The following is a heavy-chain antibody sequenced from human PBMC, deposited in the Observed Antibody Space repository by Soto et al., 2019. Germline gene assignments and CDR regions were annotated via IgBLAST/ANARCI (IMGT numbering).Heavy chain of an antibody. CDR1: GFTFSSYE. CDR3: ARNTRYYYDSSGYYRAWYFDL. CDR2: ISSSGSTI. V-gene: IGHV3-48*03. J-gene: IGHJ2*01. D-gene: IGHD3-22*01. Sequence: PGGSLRLSCAASGFTFSSYEMNWVRQAPGKGLAWVSYISSSGSTIYYADSVKGRFTISRDNAKNSLYLQMNSLRAEDTAVYYCARNTRYYYDSSGYYRAWYFDLWGRGTLVTVSS.